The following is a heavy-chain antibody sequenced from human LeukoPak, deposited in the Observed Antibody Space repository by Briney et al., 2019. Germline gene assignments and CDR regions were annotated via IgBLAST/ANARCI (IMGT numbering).Heavy chain of an antibody. V-gene: IGHV3-23*01. J-gene: IGHJ3*02. CDR2: ISSTGGTT. Sequence: GGSLRLSCAASGFTFSNYAMNWVRQAPGKGLEWVSAISSTGGTTYYADSVEGRFTISRDNSKNTLYLQMNSLRAEDTAVYYCAKTNYQDAFDIWGQGTMVTVSS. CDR3: AKTNYQDAFDI. CDR1: GFTFSNYA. D-gene: IGHD1-7*01.